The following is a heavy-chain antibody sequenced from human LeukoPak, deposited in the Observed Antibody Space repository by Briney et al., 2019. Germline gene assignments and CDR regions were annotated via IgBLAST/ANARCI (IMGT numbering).Heavy chain of an antibody. CDR2: ISYDGSNK. Sequence: HSGGSLRLSCAASGFTFSSYGMHWVRQAPGKGLEWVAVISYDGSNKYYADSVKGRFTISRDNSKNTLSLQMNSLRAEDTAVYYCARDLCSGGRCRYAEYWGQGALVTVSS. CDR1: GFTFSSYG. D-gene: IGHD2-15*01. J-gene: IGHJ4*02. V-gene: IGHV3-30*03. CDR3: ARDLCSGGRCRYAEY.